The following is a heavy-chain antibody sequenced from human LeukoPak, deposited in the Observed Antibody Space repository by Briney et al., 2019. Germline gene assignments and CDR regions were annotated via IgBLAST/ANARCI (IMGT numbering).Heavy chain of an antibody. CDR1: GGSISSSSYY. Sequence: SETLSLTCTVSGGSISSSSYYWGWIRQPPGKGLEWIGSIYYSGSTYYNPSLKSRVTISVDTSKNQFSLKLSSVTAADTAVYYCARRLPLYSGKGGNFDYWGQGTLVTVSS. CDR3: ARRLPLYSGKGGNFDY. D-gene: IGHD5-12*01. J-gene: IGHJ4*02. V-gene: IGHV4-39*01. CDR2: IYYSGST.